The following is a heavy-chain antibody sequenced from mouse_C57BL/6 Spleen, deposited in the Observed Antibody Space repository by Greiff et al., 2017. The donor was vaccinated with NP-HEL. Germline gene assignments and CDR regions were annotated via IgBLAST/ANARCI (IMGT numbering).Heavy chain of an antibody. V-gene: IGHV3-6*01. J-gene: IGHJ4*01. CDR2: ISYDGSN. Sequence: EVQLQESGPGLVKPSQSLSLTCSVTGYSITSGYYWNWIRQFPGNKLEWMGYISYDGSNNYNPSLKNRISITRDTSKNQFFLKLNSVTTEDTATYYCAREDSIYAMDYWGKGTSVTVSS. CDR3: AREDSIYAMDY. D-gene: IGHD2-10*02. CDR1: GYSITSGYY.